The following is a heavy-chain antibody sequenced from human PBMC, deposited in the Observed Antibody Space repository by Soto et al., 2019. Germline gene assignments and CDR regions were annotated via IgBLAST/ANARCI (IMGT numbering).Heavy chain of an antibody. CDR1: GFTFSSYG. V-gene: IGHV3-30*03. CDR3: ARGPPIQYSYGPRGVYFDY. D-gene: IGHD5-18*01. J-gene: IGHJ4*02. Sequence: PGGSLSLSCAASGFTFSSYGMHWVRQAPGKGLEWVAVISYDGSNKYYADSVKGRFTISRDNSKNTLYLQMNSLRAEDTAVYYCARGPPIQYSYGPRGVYFDYWGQGTLVTVSS. CDR2: ISYDGSNK.